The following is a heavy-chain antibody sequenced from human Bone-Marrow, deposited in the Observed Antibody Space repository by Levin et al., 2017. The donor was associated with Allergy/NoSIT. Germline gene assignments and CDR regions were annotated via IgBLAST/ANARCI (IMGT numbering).Heavy chain of an antibody. J-gene: IGHJ4*02. CDR2: VNTILDIA. CDR3: ATHEHNYFED. V-gene: IGHV1-69*02. CDR1: GGAFTTYF. Sequence: ASVKVSCKASGGAFTTYFISWVRQAPGQGLEWMGRVNTILDIAHYAQNFQGRVTMTRDKSTSTAYMELSSLRSEDTAMYYCATHEHNYFEDWGQGTLVTVSS. D-gene: IGHD1/OR15-1a*01.